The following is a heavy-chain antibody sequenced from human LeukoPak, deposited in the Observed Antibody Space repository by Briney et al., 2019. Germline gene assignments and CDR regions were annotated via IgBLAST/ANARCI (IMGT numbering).Heavy chain of an antibody. Sequence: PGGSLRLSCAASGFTFSSYSMNWVRQAPGKGLEWVSYISSSSSSTIYYADSVKGRFTISRDNAKNSLYLQMNSLRAEDTAVYYCARSVVPAALDAFDIWGQGTMVTVSS. J-gene: IGHJ3*02. V-gene: IGHV3-48*01. CDR1: GFTFSSYS. CDR2: ISSSSSSTI. D-gene: IGHD2-2*01. CDR3: ARSVVPAALDAFDI.